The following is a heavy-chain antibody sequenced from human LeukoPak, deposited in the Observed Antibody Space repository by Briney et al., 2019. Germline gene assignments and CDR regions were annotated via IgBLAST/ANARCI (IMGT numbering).Heavy chain of an antibody. Sequence: GESLKISCKSSGDRFTKSWIGWVRQVPGKGLEWMGIIYPGDSDTRYSPSFQGQVTISADKSISTAYLQWSSLKASDTAMYYCARQQYQLLSGYYYMDVWGKGTTVTVSS. V-gene: IGHV5-51*01. D-gene: IGHD2-2*01. CDR2: IYPGDSDT. CDR3: ARQQYQLLSGYYYMDV. J-gene: IGHJ6*03. CDR1: GDRFTKSW.